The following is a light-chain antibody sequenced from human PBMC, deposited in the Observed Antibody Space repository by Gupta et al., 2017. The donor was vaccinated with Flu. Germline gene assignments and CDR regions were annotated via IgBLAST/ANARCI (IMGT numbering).Light chain of an antibody. CDR3: HQYYGALRT. CDR1: QSVLYSSNNKNY. J-gene: IGKJ1*01. CDR2: WAS. Sequence: DTVMTQSPDSLAVSLGERATINCKSSQSVLYSSNNKNYLAWYQQKPGQPPKLLIYWASTRESGVPDRFSGSGSGTDFTLTISSLQAEDVAVYYCHQYYGALRTFGQGTKVEIK. V-gene: IGKV4-1*01.